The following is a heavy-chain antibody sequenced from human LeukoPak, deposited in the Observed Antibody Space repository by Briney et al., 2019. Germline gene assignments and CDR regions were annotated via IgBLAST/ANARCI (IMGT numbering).Heavy chain of an antibody. D-gene: IGHD3-10*01. Sequence: GRSLRLSCATSGFTLSAYGMHWVRQAPGKGLEWVGIIWSDGSHQYYADSVKGRFTISRDNAKNTLYLQMNSLRAEDTAVYYCARAMAMVRGVRRYYYYGMDVWGQGTTVTVSS. J-gene: IGHJ6*02. CDR1: GFTLSAYG. CDR3: ARAMAMVRGVRRYYYYGMDV. CDR2: IWSDGSHQ. V-gene: IGHV3-33*01.